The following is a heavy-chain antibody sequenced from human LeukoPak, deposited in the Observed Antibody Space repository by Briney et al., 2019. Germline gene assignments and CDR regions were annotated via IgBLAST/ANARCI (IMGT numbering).Heavy chain of an antibody. CDR3: ARAMTTVTGLWDY. J-gene: IGHJ4*02. CDR1: GGTFSNYA. Sequence: SVKVSCKASGGTFSNYAISWVRQAPGQGLEWMGRIFPIFGTANYAQKFQGRVTITADESTSTAYMELSSLRSEDTAVYYCARAMTTVTGLWDYWGQGTLVTVSS. D-gene: IGHD4-11*01. V-gene: IGHV1-69*15. CDR2: IFPIFGTA.